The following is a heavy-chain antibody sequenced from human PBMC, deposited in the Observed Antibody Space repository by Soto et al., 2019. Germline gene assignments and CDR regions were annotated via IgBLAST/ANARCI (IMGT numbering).Heavy chain of an antibody. CDR1: RGSISSFY. Sequence: PSETLSLSCTVSRGSISSFYWSWIRQPPGKRLDWIAYIDYSGTTDYNPSLKSRVTISIDTSKNQFSLKLSSVTAADTAVYYCASSIPYNGNLNYIDYWGQGTLVTVSS. J-gene: IGHJ4*02. CDR2: IDYSGTT. D-gene: IGHD1-7*01. CDR3: ASSIPYNGNLNYIDY. V-gene: IGHV4-59*01.